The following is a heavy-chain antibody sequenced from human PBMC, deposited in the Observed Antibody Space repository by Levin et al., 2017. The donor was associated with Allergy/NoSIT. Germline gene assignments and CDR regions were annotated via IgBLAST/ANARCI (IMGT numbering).Heavy chain of an antibody. J-gene: IGHJ3*02. CDR2: IGTAGDT. D-gene: IGHD1-26*01. V-gene: IGHV3-13*01. CDR1: GFTFSSYD. CDR3: ARSIKTISGSYFWEDAFDI. Sequence: GGSLRLSCAASGFTFSSYDMHWVRQATGKGLEWVSAIGTAGDTYYPGSVKGRFTISRENAKNSLYLQMNSLRAGDTAVYYCARSIKTISGSYFWEDAFDIWGQGTMVTVSS.